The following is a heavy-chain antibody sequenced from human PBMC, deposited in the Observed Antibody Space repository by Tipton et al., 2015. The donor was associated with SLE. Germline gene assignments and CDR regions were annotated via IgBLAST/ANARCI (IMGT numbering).Heavy chain of an antibody. V-gene: IGHV4-61*02. CDR3: AREPLEVREWFDL. D-gene: IGHD3-3*01. CDR2: IHTSGST. J-gene: IGHJ2*01. Sequence: TLSLTCTVSGVSLSSAIYYWTWIRQPAGQGLEWIGRIHTSGSTTYNPSLKSRVTISKDTSKNQFSLNLSSVTAADTAVYYCAREPLEVREWFDLWGRGTLVTVSS. CDR1: GVSLSSAIYY.